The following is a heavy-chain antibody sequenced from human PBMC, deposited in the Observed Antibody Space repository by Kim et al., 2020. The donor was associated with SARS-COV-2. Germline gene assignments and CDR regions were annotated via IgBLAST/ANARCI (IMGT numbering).Heavy chain of an antibody. V-gene: IGHV4-39*01. Sequence: SETLSLTCTVSGGSISSSSYYWGWIRQPPGKGLEWIGSIYYSGSTYYNPSLKSRVTISVDTSKNQFSLKLSSVTAAATAVYYCARHSYSSGWYPPHPDDYWGQGTLVTVSS. CDR3: ARHSYSSGWYPPHPDDY. D-gene: IGHD6-19*01. J-gene: IGHJ4*02. CDR1: GGSISSSSYY. CDR2: IYYSGST.